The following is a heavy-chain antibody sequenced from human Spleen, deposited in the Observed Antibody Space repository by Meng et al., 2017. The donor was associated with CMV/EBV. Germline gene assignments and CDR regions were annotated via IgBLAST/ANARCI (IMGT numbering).Heavy chain of an antibody. CDR2: IYYSGST. Sequence: SGGSISSGGYYWRWIRQHPGKGLEWIGYIYYSGSTYYNPSLKSRVTISVDTSKNQFSLKLSSVTAADTAVYYCARSVGASPWLYFDYWGQGTLVTVSS. D-gene: IGHD1-26*01. CDR1: GGSISSGGYY. J-gene: IGHJ4*02. V-gene: IGHV4-31*02. CDR3: ARSVGASPWLYFDY.